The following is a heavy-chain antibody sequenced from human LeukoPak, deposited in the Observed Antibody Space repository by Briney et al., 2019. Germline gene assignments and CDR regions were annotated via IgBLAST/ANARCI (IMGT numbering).Heavy chain of an antibody. CDR1: GYTFSGYH. CDR3: ARGSCTRSSCSYYLDY. V-gene: IGHV1-2*02. CDR2: INSNSGGT. J-gene: IGHJ4*02. Sequence: GASVKVSCKASGYTFSGYHVHWVRQVPGQGLEWMGWINSNSGGTNYAQRLQARVTMTRDTSISTAYMEMSRLRSDDTAVYYCARGSCTRSSCSYYLDYWGQGTLVTVSS. D-gene: IGHD2-15*01.